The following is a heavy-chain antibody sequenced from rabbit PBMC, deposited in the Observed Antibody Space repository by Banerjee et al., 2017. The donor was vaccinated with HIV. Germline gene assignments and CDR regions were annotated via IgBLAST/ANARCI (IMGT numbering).Heavy chain of an antibody. CDR1: GFSFSSGYD. CDR2: IYPGFGTT. CDR3: ARGLTL. Sequence: QSLEESGGDLVQPGASLTLTCTASGFSFSSGYDMCWVRQAPGKGPEWIAYIYPGFGTTNYANSVKGRFTISRDNAQNTVFLQMTSLTAADTATYFCARGLTLWGQGTLVTVS. J-gene: IGHJ3*01. D-gene: IGHD1-1*01. V-gene: IGHV1S40*01.